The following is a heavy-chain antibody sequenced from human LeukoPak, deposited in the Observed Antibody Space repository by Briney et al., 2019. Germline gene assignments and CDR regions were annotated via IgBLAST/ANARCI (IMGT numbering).Heavy chain of an antibody. CDR3: AKDQGYSYYYLDY. CDR2: INGNGAST. V-gene: IGHV3-23*01. J-gene: IGHJ4*02. D-gene: IGHD5-18*01. CDR1: GFTFNTHA. Sequence: GGSLRLSCAASGFTFNTHAMSWVRQAPGKGLEWVSGINGNGASTYYSDSVKGRFTISRDNSKNTLYLQMSSLRAEDTAVYYCAKDQGYSYYYLDYWGQGTLVAVSS.